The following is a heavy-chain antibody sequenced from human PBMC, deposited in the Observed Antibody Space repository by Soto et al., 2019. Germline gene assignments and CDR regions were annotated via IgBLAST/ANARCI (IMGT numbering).Heavy chain of an antibody. CDR2: SRNKANSYTT. CDR1: GFTFSDHY. CDR3: ARLLGGAYYYYMYV. Sequence: EVQLVESGGGLVQPGGSLRLSCAASGFTFSDHYMDWVRQAPGKGLEWLGRSRNKANSYTTEYAASVKGRFTISRDDSKNSLYLQMNSLKTEDTAVYYCARLLGGAYYYYMYVWGKGTTVTVSS. J-gene: IGHJ6*03. V-gene: IGHV3-72*01. D-gene: IGHD7-27*01.